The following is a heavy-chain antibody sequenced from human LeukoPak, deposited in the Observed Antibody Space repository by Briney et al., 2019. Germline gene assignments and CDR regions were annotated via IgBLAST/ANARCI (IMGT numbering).Heavy chain of an antibody. V-gene: IGHV3-30*03. D-gene: IGHD6-13*01. CDR2: ISYDGSNK. J-gene: IGHJ6*02. Sequence: PGGSLRLSCAASGFTFSTAWMFWVRQAPGKGLEWVAVISYDGSNKYYADSVKGRFTISRDNSKNTLYLQMNSLRAEDTAVYYCARDRAAANYYYYGMDVWGQGTTVTVSS. CDR3: ARDRAAANYYYYGMDV. CDR1: GFTFSTAW.